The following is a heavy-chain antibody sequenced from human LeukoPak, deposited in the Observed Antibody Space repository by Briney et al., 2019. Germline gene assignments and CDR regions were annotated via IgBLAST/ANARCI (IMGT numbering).Heavy chain of an antibody. D-gene: IGHD1-26*01. Sequence: GSLRLSCAASGFTFSSYGMHWVRQAPGKGLEWVAVIWYDGSNKYYADSVKGRFTISRDNSKNTLYLQMNSLRVGDTAVYYCTRAVGATNLGFDYWGQGTLVTVSS. J-gene: IGHJ4*02. CDR3: TRAVGATNLGFDY. V-gene: IGHV3-33*01. CDR2: IWYDGSNK. CDR1: GFTFSSYG.